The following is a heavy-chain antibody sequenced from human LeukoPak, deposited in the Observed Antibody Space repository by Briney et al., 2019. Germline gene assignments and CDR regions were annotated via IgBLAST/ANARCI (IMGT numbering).Heavy chain of an antibody. CDR3: NRGDGTVVI. Sequence: GGSLPLSCTASGFTLGDYAMSWVRQSPGKGLEWVGFIRTRPHGGTTEYAASVKARFTISRDDSKSIAYLKMSSLKTEDTGVYYCNRGDGTVVIWGQGTLVTVSS. CDR2: IRTRPHGGTT. V-gene: IGHV3-49*04. CDR1: GFTLGDYA. J-gene: IGHJ4*02. D-gene: IGHD4-23*01.